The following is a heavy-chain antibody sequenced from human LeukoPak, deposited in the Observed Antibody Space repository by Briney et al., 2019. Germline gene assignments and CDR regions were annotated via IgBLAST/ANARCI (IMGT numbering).Heavy chain of an antibody. CDR3: ARRDGVVTHDAFDI. CDR1: GGTFISYA. D-gene: IGHD3-22*01. Sequence: SXKVSCKASGGTFISYAISWVRQAPGQGLEWMGGIIPIFGTANYAQKFQGRVTITADESTSTAYMELSSQRSVDTAVYYCARRDGVVTHDAFDIWGQGTMVTVSS. V-gene: IGHV1-69*13. CDR2: IIPIFGTA. J-gene: IGHJ3*02.